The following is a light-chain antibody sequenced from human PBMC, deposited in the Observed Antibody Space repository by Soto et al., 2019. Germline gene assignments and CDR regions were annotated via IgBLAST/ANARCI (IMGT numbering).Light chain of an antibody. V-gene: IGKV3-11*01. CDR3: QQWSRWPRET. J-gene: IGKJ3*01. Sequence: EVVLTQSPGTLSLSPGERATLSCRASQSVSSYLAWYQQKPGQAPRLVIYEASKRATGIPARFSGSGSGTDFTLTITNLEPEDFAVYFCQQWSRWPRETFGPGTTVDIK. CDR2: EAS. CDR1: QSVSSY.